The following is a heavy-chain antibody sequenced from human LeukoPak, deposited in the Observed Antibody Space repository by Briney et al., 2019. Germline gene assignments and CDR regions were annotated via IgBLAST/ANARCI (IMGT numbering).Heavy chain of an antibody. Sequence: GASVKVSCKGSGYTLSNHAFSWVRQAPGQGLEWMGWISADNGNTNHAQKFQGRVSLTTDTSTSTAYMELRSLRSDDTAVYYCARDQEGFDYWGQGTVVTVSS. CDR3: ARDQEGFDY. CDR2: ISADNGNT. J-gene: IGHJ4*02. V-gene: IGHV1-18*04. CDR1: GYTLSNHA.